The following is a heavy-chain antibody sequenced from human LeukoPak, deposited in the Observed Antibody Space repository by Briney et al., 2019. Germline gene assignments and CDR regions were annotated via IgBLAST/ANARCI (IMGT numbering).Heavy chain of an antibody. Sequence: SETLSLTCTVSGGSISSYYWSWIRQPAGKGLEWIGRIYTSGSTNYNPSLKSRVTMSVDTSKNQFSLKLSSATAADTAVYYCARDGPYSSGWYRDYYYMDVWGKGTTVTVSS. CDR1: GGSISSYY. V-gene: IGHV4-4*07. CDR3: ARDGPYSSGWYRDYYYMDV. D-gene: IGHD6-19*01. CDR2: IYTSGST. J-gene: IGHJ6*03.